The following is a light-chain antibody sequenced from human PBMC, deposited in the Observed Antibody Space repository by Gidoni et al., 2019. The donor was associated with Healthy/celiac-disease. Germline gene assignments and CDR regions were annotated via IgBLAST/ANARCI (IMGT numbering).Light chain of an antibody. J-gene: IGKJ1*01. CDR1: QGIINY. Sequence: DIQMTQSPSSLSASVGDRVTITCRASQGIINYLAWYQQKPGKVPKLLIYAASTLQSGVPSRFRGSGSGTDFTLTISSLQSEDGATYYCQKYNSATRTFGQGTKVEIK. CDR3: QKYNSATRT. V-gene: IGKV1-27*01. CDR2: AAS.